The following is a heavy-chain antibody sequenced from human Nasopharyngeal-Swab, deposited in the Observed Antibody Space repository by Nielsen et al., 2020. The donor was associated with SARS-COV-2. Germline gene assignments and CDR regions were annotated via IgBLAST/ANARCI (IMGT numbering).Heavy chain of an antibody. CDR2: MNPNNGNP. CDR3: ARDRGSAAADY. Sequence: ASVKVSCKASGYNFTTYDFNWVRQATGQGLEWMGWMNPNNGNPNYAQKLQGRVTMTTDTSTSTAYMELRSLRSDDTAVYYCARDRGSAAADYWGQGTLVTVSS. V-gene: IGHV1-18*01. J-gene: IGHJ4*02. CDR1: GYNFTTYD. D-gene: IGHD6-13*01.